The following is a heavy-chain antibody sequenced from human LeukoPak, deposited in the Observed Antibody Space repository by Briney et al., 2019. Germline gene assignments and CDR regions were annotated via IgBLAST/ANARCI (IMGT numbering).Heavy chain of an antibody. CDR1: GFRFSTYW. V-gene: IGHV3-7*01. D-gene: IGHD3-3*01. CDR2: IKQEGSGK. CDR3: ARRGYFEFWSGYFQRLEGWFDP. Sequence: PGGSLRLSCAASGFRFSTYWMTWVRQAPGKGLEGVASIKQEGSGKYYVDSVKGRFTVSRDNAKNSLYLEMNSLRAEDTAVYYCARRGYFEFWSGYFQRLEGWFDPWGQGTLVTVSS. J-gene: IGHJ5*02.